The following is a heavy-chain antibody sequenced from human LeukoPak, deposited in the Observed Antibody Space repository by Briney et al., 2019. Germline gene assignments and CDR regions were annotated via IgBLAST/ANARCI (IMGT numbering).Heavy chain of an antibody. J-gene: IGHJ4*02. CDR3: AGGRDVYRY. Sequence: GGSLRLSCAASGFTFSSYWMTGVRQAPGKGLEWVANIKQDGSEKYYVDSVKGRFTISRDNAKNSLYLQMNSLRAEDTAVYYCAGGRDVYRYWGQGTLVTVSS. V-gene: IGHV3-7*01. CDR1: GFTFSSYW. CDR2: IKQDGSEK. D-gene: IGHD5-24*01.